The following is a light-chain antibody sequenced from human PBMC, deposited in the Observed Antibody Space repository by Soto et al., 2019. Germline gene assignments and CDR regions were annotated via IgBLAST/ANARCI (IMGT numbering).Light chain of an antibody. J-gene: IGKJ4*01. CDR3: KQYNSYPLT. CDR2: DAS. CDR1: QSISSW. Sequence: DIQMTQSPSTLSASVGDRVRITCRDSQSISSWLAWYQQKPGKAPKLLIYDASSLESGVPSRFSGSGSGTEFTLTISSLQTDDFATYYCKQYNSYPLTFGGGTKVDIK. V-gene: IGKV1-5*01.